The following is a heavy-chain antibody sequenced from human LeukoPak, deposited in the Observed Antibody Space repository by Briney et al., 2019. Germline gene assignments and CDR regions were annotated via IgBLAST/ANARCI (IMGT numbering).Heavy chain of an antibody. J-gene: IGHJ4*02. CDR3: ALIAVDWQQPFDY. CDR1: GFSFSRYT. D-gene: IGHD6-13*01. CDR2: ISSSSTTI. Sequence: GGSLRLSCAASGFSFSRYTMSWVRQAPGRGLEWISYISSSSTTIKYADSVKGRFIITRDNAKNSVYLQMNSLRAEDTAVYYCALIAVDWQQPFDYWGQGTLVSVFS. V-gene: IGHV3-48*01.